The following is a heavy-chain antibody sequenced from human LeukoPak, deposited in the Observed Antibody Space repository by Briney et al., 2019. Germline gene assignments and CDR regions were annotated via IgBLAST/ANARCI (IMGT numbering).Heavy chain of an antibody. V-gene: IGHV3-20*04. Sequence: GGSLRLSCAASGFTFDDYGMSWVRHAPGKGLEWVSGINWNGGSTGYADSVKGRFTISRDNAKNSLYLQMNSLRAEDTALYYCARKGGPATYFDYWGQGTLVTVSS. CDR2: INWNGGST. J-gene: IGHJ4*02. D-gene: IGHD2-2*01. CDR1: GFTFDDYG. CDR3: ARKGGPATYFDY.